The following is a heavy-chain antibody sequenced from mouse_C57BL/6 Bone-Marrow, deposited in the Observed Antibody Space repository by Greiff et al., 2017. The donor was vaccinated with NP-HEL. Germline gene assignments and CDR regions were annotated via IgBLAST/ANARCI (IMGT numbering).Heavy chain of an antibody. Sequence: QVQLQQSGAELARPGASVKLSCKASGYTFTSYGISWVKQRTGQGLEWIGEIYPRSGNTYYNEQFKGKATLTADKSSSTAYMELRSLTSEDSAVYFCARRCDVPHYFDYWGQGTTLTVSS. V-gene: IGHV1-81*01. CDR1: GYTFTSYG. CDR2: IYPRSGNT. CDR3: ARRCDVPHYFDY. J-gene: IGHJ2*01. D-gene: IGHD2-13*01.